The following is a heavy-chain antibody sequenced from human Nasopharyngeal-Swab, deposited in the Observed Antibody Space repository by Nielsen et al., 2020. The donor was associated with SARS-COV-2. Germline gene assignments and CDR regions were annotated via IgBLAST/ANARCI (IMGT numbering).Heavy chain of an antibody. CDR3: AREEGRPLNGDYYGMDV. J-gene: IGHJ6*02. Sequence: SETLSLTCTVSGASISSYYWSWIRQTPGKGLEWVAYSHYSGSTNYNPSLKSRVTMSVDTSKRQFSLMLTSVTAADTAVYYCAREEGRPLNGDYYGMDVWGQGTTVTVSS. D-gene: IGHD3-10*01. CDR1: GASISSYY. V-gene: IGHV4-59*12. CDR2: SHYSGST.